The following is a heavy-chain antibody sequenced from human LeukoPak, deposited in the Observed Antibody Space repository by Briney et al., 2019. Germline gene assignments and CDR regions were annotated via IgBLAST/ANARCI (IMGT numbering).Heavy chain of an antibody. D-gene: IGHD3-3*01. Sequence: PGGSLRLSCAASGFTFSSYSMNWVRQAPGKGLEWVSYISSRSSTIYYADSVKGRFTISRDNAKNSLYLQMNSLRAEDTAVYYCARGRSDFWSGHYFDYWGQGTLVTVSS. CDR1: GFTFSSYS. CDR3: ARGRSDFWSGHYFDY. CDR2: ISSRSSTI. V-gene: IGHV3-48*04. J-gene: IGHJ4*02.